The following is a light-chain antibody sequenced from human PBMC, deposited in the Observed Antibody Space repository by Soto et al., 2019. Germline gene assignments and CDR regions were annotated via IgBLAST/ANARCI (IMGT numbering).Light chain of an antibody. CDR2: LGS. V-gene: IGKV2-28*01. CDR1: QSLLHSNGYNY. CDR3: MQALQTPST. J-gene: IGKJ3*01. Sequence: DIVMTQSPLSLPVTPGEPASISCRSSQSLLHSNGYNYLDWYLQKPGQSPQLLIYLGSNRASGVPDRFSGSGSGIDFTLKISRVEAEDVGVYYCMQALQTPSTFGPGTKVDIK.